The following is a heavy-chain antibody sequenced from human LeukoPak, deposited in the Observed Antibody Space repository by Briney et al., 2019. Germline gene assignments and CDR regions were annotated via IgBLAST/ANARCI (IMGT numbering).Heavy chain of an antibody. J-gene: IGHJ4*02. CDR3: ARTGGWYFDY. CDR1: GFTFSSYG. D-gene: IGHD6-19*01. CDR2: IRKKANSYTT. V-gene: IGHV3-72*01. Sequence: GGSLRLSCAASGFTFSSYGMNWVRQAPGKGLEWVGRIRKKANSYTTEYGASVKGRFTISRDDSKNSLYLQMNSLKTEDTAVYYCARTGGWYFDYWGQGTLVTVSS.